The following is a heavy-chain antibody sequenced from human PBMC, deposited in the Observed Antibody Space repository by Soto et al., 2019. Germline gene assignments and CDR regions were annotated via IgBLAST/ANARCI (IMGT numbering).Heavy chain of an antibody. CDR2: IWYDGSNK. D-gene: IGHD6-6*01. V-gene: IGHV3-33*01. CDR3: ARDPWIAARQVFCYYHGMDV. J-gene: IGHJ6*02. CDR1: GFTFSSYG. Sequence: QVQLVESGGGVVQPGRSLRLSCAASGFTFSSYGMHWVRQAPGKGLEWVAGIWYDGSNKYYADSVKGRLTISRENSKNTVHLQMNRLSGEDTGVYYCARDPWIAARQVFCYYHGMDVWGQGTTVTVSS.